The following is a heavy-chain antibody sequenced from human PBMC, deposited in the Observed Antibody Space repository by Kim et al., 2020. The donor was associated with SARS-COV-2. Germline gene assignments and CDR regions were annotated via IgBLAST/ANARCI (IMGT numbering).Heavy chain of an antibody. J-gene: IGHJ4*02. Sequence: SKYYADSEKGRFTISRDKYKNTLYLKMNSMRAEDTAVYYCAKDRDYFDYWGQGTLVTVSS. V-gene: IGHV3-23*01. CDR3: AKDRDYFDY. CDR2: SK.